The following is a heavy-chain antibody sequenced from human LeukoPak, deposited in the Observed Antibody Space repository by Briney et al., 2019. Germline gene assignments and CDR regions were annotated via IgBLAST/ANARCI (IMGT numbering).Heavy chain of an antibody. J-gene: IGHJ6*02. D-gene: IGHD6-19*01. CDR2: ISSSSSTI. Sequence: GGSLRLSCAASGFTFSSYSMNWVRQAPGKGLEWVSYISSSSSTIYYADSVKGRFTISRDNAKNSLYLQMNSLRAEDTAVYYCARDLIRGSVAGTYYGMDVWGQGTTVTVSS. CDR1: GFTFSSYS. CDR3: ARDLIRGSVAGTYYGMDV. V-gene: IGHV3-48*04.